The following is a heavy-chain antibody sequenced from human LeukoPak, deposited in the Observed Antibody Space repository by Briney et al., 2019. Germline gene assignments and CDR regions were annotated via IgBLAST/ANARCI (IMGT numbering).Heavy chain of an antibody. J-gene: IGHJ6*02. V-gene: IGHV1-69*05. Sequence: GASVKVSCKASGGTFSSYAISWVRQAPGQGLEWMGGIIPIFGTANYAQKLQGRVTMTTDTSTSTAYMELRSLRSDDTAVYYCARDREAGYGMDVWGQGTTVTVSS. CDR1: GGTFSSYA. CDR3: ARDREAGYGMDV. CDR2: IIPIFGTA.